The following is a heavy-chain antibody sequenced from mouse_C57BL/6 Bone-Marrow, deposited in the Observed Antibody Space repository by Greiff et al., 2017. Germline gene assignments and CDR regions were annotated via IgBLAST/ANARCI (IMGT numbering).Heavy chain of an antibody. CDR3: ARHGIYYSDY. CDR2: ISSGGSYT. J-gene: IGHJ2*01. V-gene: IGHV5-6*02. Sequence: EVKLVESGGDLVKPGGSLKLSCAASGFTFSSYGMSWVRQTPDKRLEWVATISSGGSYTYYPDSVKGRFTISRDNAKNTLYLQMSSLKSEDTAMYYCARHGIYYSDYWGQGTTLTVSS. CDR1: GFTFSSYG. D-gene: IGHD1-1*01.